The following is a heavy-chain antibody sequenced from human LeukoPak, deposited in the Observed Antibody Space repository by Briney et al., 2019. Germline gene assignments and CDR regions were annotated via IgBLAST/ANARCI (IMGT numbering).Heavy chain of an antibody. CDR3: AKVPRTYYYGSGSYYSRNEGPDY. CDR1: GFTFSAYA. D-gene: IGHD3-10*01. V-gene: IGHV3-23*01. J-gene: IGHJ4*02. Sequence: PGGSLRLSCAAPGFTFSAYAISWVRQAPGKGLGWVSAISGSGGSTSYADSVKGRFTISRDNSKNTLYLQMNSLRAEDTAVYYCAKVPRTYYYGSGSYYSRNEGPDYWGQGTLVTVSS. CDR2: ISGSGGST.